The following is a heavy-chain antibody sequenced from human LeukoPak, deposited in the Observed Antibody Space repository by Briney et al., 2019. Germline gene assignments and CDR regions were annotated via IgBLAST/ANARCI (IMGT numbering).Heavy chain of an antibody. CDR1: GYTLTELS. D-gene: IGHD3-9*01. CDR3: ATPHYDILTGYYRYYYYGMDV. CDR2: FDPEDGET. J-gene: IGHJ6*02. V-gene: IGHV1-24*01. Sequence: ASVKVSCKVSGYTLTELSMHWVRQAPGKGLEWMGGFDPEDGETIYAQKFQGRVTMTEDTSTDTAYMELSSLRSEDTAVYYCATPHYDILTGYYRYYYYGMDVWGQGTTVTVSS.